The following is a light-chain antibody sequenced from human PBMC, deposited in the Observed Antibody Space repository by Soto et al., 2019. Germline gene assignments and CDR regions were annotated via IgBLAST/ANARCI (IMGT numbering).Light chain of an antibody. CDR1: SSDVGGYKY. J-gene: IGLJ2*01. Sequence: QSALTQPASVSGSPGQSITISCTGTSSDVGGYKYVSWYQQHPGKAPKLMIYEVSYRPSGVSNRFSGSKSGNTASLTITGLQAEDEADYYCQSYDSSLSGHVVFGGGTKLTVL. V-gene: IGLV2-14*01. CDR3: QSYDSSLSGHVV. CDR2: EVS.